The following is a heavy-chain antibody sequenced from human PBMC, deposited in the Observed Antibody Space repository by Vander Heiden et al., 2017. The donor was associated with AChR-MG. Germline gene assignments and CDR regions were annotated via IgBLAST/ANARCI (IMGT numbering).Heavy chain of an antibody. V-gene: IGHV1-69*06. J-gene: IGHJ6*02. Sequence: QVQLVQSGAEVKKPGSSVKVSCKASGGTFSSYAISWVRQAPGQGLEWMGGIIPIFGTANYAQKFQGRVTITADKSTSTAYMELSSLRSEDTAVYYCARDDGYCSSTSCYGGYGMDVWGQGTTVTVSS. D-gene: IGHD2-2*03. CDR3: ARDDGYCSSTSCYGGYGMDV. CDR2: IIPIFGTA. CDR1: GGTFSSYA.